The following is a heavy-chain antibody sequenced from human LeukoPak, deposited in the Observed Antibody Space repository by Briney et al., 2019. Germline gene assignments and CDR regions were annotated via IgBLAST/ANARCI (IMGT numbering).Heavy chain of an antibody. D-gene: IGHD2-2*01. CDR1: GFTFSDYY. J-gene: IGHJ4*02. CDR2: IRYDGSSK. CDR3: ATRPYCSSTTCYSSFDY. Sequence: PGGPLRLSCAASGFTFSDYYMSWLREAPGKGLEWMAFIRYDGSSKYYADSVKGRFTISRDNSKNTLYLQMNSLRAEDTAVYYCATRPYCSSTTCYSSFDYWGQGTLVTVSS. V-gene: IGHV3-30*02.